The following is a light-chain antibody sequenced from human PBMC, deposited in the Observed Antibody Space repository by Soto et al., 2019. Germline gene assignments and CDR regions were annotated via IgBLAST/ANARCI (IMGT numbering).Light chain of an antibody. CDR3: QHYYSIPVT. V-gene: IGKV4-1*01. CDR1: KSVLHSFNNKNC. Sequence: DIVMTQSPDSLAVSLGERATINCKSSKSVLHSFNNKNCLAWYQQKPGQPPKLLIYWASTRESGIPDRFSGSGSGTDFTLTVSSLQAEDVAVYYCQHYYSIPVTFGGGTKVEIK. CDR2: WAS. J-gene: IGKJ4*01.